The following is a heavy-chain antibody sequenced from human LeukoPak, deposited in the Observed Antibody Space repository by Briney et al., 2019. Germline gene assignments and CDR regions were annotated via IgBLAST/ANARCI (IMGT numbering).Heavy chain of an antibody. Sequence: SVKVSCKASGGTFSSYAISWVRQAPGQGLEWMGGIIPIFGTAIYAQKFQGRVTMTEDTSTDTAYMELSSLRSEDTAVYYCATYTRVGATNPVFDYWGQGTLVTVSS. V-gene: IGHV1-69*06. CDR3: ATYTRVGATNPVFDY. D-gene: IGHD1-26*01. CDR1: GGTFSSYA. CDR2: IIPIFGTA. J-gene: IGHJ4*02.